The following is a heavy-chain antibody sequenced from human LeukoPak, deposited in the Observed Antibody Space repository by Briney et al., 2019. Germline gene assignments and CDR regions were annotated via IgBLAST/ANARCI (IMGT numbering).Heavy chain of an antibody. V-gene: IGHV1-18*04. CDR1: GYTFSVYF. CDR2: ISGDNGDT. Sequence: ASVKVSCKASGYTFSVYFINWVRQAPGQGLEWMGWISGDNGDTNYAQKLQGRVTMTTDTSTSTAYMELRSLRYDDTAVYYCARDRYGVRSGSCDYWGQGTLVTVFS. D-gene: IGHD1-26*01. CDR3: ARDRYGVRSGSCDY. J-gene: IGHJ4*02.